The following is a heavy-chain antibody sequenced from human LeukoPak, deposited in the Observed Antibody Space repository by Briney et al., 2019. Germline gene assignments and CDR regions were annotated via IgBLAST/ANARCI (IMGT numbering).Heavy chain of an antibody. D-gene: IGHD2-15*01. CDR3: AKDGASYCSGGSCYYFDY. V-gene: IGHV3-30*18. CDR2: ISYDGSNK. CDR1: GFTFSSYS. Sequence: GGSLRLSCAASGFTFSSYSMNWVRQAPGKGLEWVAVISYDGSNKYYADSVKGRFTISRDNSKNTLYLQMNSLRAEDTAVYYCAKDGASYCSGGSCYYFDYWGQGTLVTVSS. J-gene: IGHJ4*02.